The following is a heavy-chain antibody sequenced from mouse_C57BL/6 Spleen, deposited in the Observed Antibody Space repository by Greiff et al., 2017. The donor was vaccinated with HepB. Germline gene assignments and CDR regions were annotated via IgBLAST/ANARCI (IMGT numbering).Heavy chain of an antibody. CDR1: GFTFSSYG. J-gene: IGHJ2*01. D-gene: IGHD4-1*01. CDR3: ARAGTGYY. CDR2: ISSGGSYT. Sequence: EVQVVESGGDLVKPGGSLKLSCAASGFTFSSYGMSWVRQTPDKRLEWVATISSGGSYTYYPDSVKGRFTISRDNAKNTLYLQMSSLKSEDTAMYYCARAGTGYYWGQGTTLTVSS. V-gene: IGHV5-6*01.